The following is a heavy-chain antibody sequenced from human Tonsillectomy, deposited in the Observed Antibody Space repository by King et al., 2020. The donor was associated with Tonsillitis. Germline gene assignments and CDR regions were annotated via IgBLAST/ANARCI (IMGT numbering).Heavy chain of an antibody. CDR1: GFTFRSYA. J-gene: IGHJ5*02. CDR3: ARDSAAGPSDYSDNWEYNWIDP. D-gene: IGHD4-17*01. V-gene: IGHV3-30-3*01. Sequence: VQLVESGGGVVQPGRSLRLSCAASGFTFRSYAMHWVRQAPGKGLEWVAVISHAGSNKYYADSVKGRFTISRDNSKNTLNLQMNSLRVEDTAVYYCARDSAAGPSDYSDNWEYNWIDPWGQGTLVTVSS. CDR2: ISHAGSNK.